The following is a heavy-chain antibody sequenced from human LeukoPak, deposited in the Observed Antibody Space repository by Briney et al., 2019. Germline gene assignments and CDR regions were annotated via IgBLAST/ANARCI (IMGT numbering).Heavy chain of an antibody. D-gene: IGHD2-21*02. Sequence: SETLSLTCTVSGGSISSSSYYWGWIRQPPGKGLEWIGSIYYSGSTYYNPSLKCRVTISVDTSKNQFSLKLSSVTAADTAVYYCAREAYCGGDCYAGGDYWGQGTLVTVSS. J-gene: IGHJ4*02. V-gene: IGHV4-39*01. CDR3: AREAYCGGDCYAGGDY. CDR2: IYYSGST. CDR1: GGSISSSSYY.